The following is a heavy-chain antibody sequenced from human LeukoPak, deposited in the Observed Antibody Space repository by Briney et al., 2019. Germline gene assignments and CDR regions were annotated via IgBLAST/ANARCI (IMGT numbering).Heavy chain of an antibody. V-gene: IGHV3-48*03. CDR2: ISSSGNTI. D-gene: IGHD5-12*01. CDR3: AREGRATGNFDY. CDR1: GFSFSIYE. J-gene: IGHJ4*02. Sequence: GGSLRLSCAASGFSFSIYEMNWVRQAPGKGLEWVSYISSSGNTIFYADSVKGRFTISRDNAKNSLYLQMNSLRAEDTAVYYCAREGRATGNFDYWGQGTLVTVSS.